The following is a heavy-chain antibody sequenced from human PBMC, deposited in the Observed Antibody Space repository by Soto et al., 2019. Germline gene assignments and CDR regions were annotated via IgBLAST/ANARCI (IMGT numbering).Heavy chain of an antibody. CDR3: ASFYSSRGEFYFYGMDV. J-gene: IGHJ6*02. Sequence: QVQLVQSGAEVKKPGASVKVSCQASGYIFTGYFMPWVRQAPGQGLEGMGRINPNSGGTNYAQKFQGRVTLTRDRSISTVYLDLSSLRSDDTAVYYCASFYSSRGEFYFYGMDVWGQGTTVTVSS. CDR2: INPNSGGT. CDR1: GYIFTGYF. V-gene: IGHV1-2*06. D-gene: IGHD6-13*01.